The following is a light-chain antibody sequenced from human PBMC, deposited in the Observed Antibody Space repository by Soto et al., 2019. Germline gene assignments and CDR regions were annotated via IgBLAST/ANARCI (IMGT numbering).Light chain of an antibody. CDR1: QTISSW. J-gene: IGKJ5*01. CDR3: QQSNNLPLS. V-gene: IGKV1-5*01. Sequence: DIQMSQSPSTLSGPIGNTVTIPCRASQTISSWLAWFQQKPGMAPKLVIYDVSSLQSGVPSRFSGSGSGTEFTLTISSLQPEDFATYYCQQSNNLPLSFCQGTLLEIK. CDR2: DVS.